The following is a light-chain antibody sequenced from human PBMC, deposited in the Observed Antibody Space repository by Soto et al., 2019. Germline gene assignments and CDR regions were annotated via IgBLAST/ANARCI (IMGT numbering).Light chain of an antibody. CDR2: KAS. V-gene: IGKV1-5*03. J-gene: IGKJ1*01. CDR1: QTISSW. Sequence: DIQMTQSPSTLSGSVGDRVTITCRASQTISSWLAWYQQKPGKAPKLLIYKASTLKSWVPSRFSGSGSGTEFPLTLSILQPDCFATYYCQHYSINSDAFGQGTKMELK. CDR3: QHYSINSDA.